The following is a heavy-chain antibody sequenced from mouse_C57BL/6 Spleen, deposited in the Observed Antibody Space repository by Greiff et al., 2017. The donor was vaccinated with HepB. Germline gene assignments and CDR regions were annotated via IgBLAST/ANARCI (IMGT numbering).Heavy chain of an antibody. J-gene: IGHJ4*01. V-gene: IGHV5-6*01. D-gene: IGHD4-1*01. Sequence: EVHLVESGGDLVKPGGSLKLSCAASGFTFSSYGMSWVRQTPDKRLEWVATISSGGSYTYYPDSVKGRFTISRDNAKNTLYLQMSSLKSEDTAMYYCARHRTGYAMDYWGQGTSVTVSS. CDR2: ISSGGSYT. CDR3: ARHRTGYAMDY. CDR1: GFTFSSYG.